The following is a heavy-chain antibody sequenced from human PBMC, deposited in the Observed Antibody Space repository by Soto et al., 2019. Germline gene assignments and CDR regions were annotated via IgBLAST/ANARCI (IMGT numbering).Heavy chain of an antibody. J-gene: IGHJ6*02. CDR2: INHSGST. CDR3: ASGGLRLNFFGGDYYYYGMDV. CDR1: GGSFSGYY. D-gene: IGHD5-12*01. V-gene: IGHV4-34*01. Sequence: SETLSLTCAVYGGSFSGYYWSWIRQPPGKGLEWIGEINHSGSTNYNPSLKSRVTISVDTSKNQFSLKLSSVTAADTAVYYCASGGLRLNFFGGDYYYYGMDVWGQGTTVTVS.